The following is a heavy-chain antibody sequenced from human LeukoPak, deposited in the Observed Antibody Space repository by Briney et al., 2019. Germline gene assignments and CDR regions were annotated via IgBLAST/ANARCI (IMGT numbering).Heavy chain of an antibody. V-gene: IGHV1-69*13. Sequence: ASVKVSCKASGGTFSSYPISWVRQAPGQGLEWMGGIIPIFGTPNYAQKFQGRVTITADESTSTAYLELSSLRSDDTAVYYCARDRVRFSSGWYLGYWGQGTLVTVSS. J-gene: IGHJ4*02. CDR3: ARDRVRFSSGWYLGY. CDR1: GGTFSSYP. D-gene: IGHD6-19*01. CDR2: IIPIFGTP.